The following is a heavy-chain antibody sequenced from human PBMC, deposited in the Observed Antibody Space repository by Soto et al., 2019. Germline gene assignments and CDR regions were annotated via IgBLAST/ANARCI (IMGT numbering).Heavy chain of an antibody. CDR1: GYTLTEVS. Sequence: ASVKVSCKVSGYTLTEVSMHWVRQAPGKGLEWMGGFDPEYGETIYAQKFQGRVIMTEDTSTDTAYMELSSLRSEDTAVYYCATDLGELTLTLARGSWGQGTLVTVDS. CDR2: FDPEYGET. J-gene: IGHJ4*02. D-gene: IGHD1-26*01. CDR3: ATDLGELTLTLARGS. V-gene: IGHV1-24*01.